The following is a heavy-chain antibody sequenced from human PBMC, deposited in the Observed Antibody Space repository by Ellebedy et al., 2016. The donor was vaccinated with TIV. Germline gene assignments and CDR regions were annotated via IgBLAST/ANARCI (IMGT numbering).Heavy chain of an antibody. CDR1: GFSVSG. CDR2: VRSDGTTK. D-gene: IGHD4-17*01. Sequence: PGGSLRLSCATSGFSVSGMHWVRQAPGQGLEWVAFVRSDGTTKYYMDSVKGRFTISRDISRNTLDLQMNSLRTEDTGVYYCVKGAYPVPTVMAVWGQGTMVIVSS. V-gene: IGHV3-30*02. J-gene: IGHJ6*02. CDR3: VKGAYPVPTVMAV.